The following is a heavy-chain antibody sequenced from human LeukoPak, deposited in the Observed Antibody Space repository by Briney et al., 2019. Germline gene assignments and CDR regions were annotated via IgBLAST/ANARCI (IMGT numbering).Heavy chain of an antibody. CDR2: ISSSGSTI. Sequence: GGSLRLSCAASGFTFSDYYMSWIRQAPGKGLEWVSYISSSGSTIYYADSVKGRFTISRDNSKNTLYLQMNSLRAEDTAVYYCARRPPFDSSGSDYWGQGTLVTVSS. V-gene: IGHV3-11*04. D-gene: IGHD3-22*01. J-gene: IGHJ4*02. CDR3: ARRPPFDSSGSDY. CDR1: GFTFSDYY.